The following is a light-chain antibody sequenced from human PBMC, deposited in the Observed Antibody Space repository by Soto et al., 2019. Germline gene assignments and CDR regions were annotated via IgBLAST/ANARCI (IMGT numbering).Light chain of an antibody. J-gene: IGLJ1*01. CDR2: EVS. V-gene: IGLV2-14*01. Sequence: QSALTQPPSASGSPGQSVTISCTGTKSDIGVYDFVSWYQHHPGKAPRLIIYEVSYRPSGVSNRFSGSKSGDTASLTISGLQPEDEADYYCNSYTSRYTFVLGTGTKVTVL. CDR3: NSYTSRYTFV. CDR1: KSDIGVYDF.